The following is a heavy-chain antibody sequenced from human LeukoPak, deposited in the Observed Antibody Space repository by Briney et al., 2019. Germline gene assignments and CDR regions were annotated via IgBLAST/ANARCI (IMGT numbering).Heavy chain of an antibody. CDR3: AIVRDAKVWYAFDI. J-gene: IGHJ3*02. V-gene: IGHV4-59*02. D-gene: IGHD2-8*01. CDR2: LSHSGSS. Sequence: SETLSLTCTVSVGSVSRYQWSWIRQPPGRGLEWVGYLSHSGSSDSNPSLQSRVTILVDTSKNQFSLKLTSVTAADTAVYYCAIVRDAKVWYAFDIWGQGTMVTVSS. CDR1: VGSVSRYQ.